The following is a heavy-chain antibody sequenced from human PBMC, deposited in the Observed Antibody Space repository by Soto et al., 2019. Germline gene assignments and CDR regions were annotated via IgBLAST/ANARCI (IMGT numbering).Heavy chain of an antibody. CDR1: GFTFSSYA. CDR2: ISSNGGST. J-gene: IGHJ5*02. Sequence: GGSLRLSCSASGFTFSSYAMHWVRQAPGKGLEYVSAISSNGGSTYYADSVKGRFTISRDNSKNTLYLQMSSLRAEDTAVHYCVKDVEPGITGTTIWFDPWGQGTLVTVSS. V-gene: IGHV3-64D*06. CDR3: VKDVEPGITGTTIWFDP. D-gene: IGHD1-7*01.